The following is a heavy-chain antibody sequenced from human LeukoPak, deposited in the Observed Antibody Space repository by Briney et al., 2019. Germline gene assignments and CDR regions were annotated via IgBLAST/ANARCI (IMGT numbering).Heavy chain of an antibody. D-gene: IGHD3-10*01. V-gene: IGHV4-59*08. Sequence: SETLSLTCTVSGGSISSYYWNWIRQPPGKGLEWIGYIHYSGSTNYNPSLKSRVTISVDTSKNQFSLKLSSVTAADTAVYYCARYVVYGSGKYYFDYWGQGTLVTVSS. CDR1: GGSISSYY. J-gene: IGHJ4*02. CDR2: IHYSGST. CDR3: ARYVVYGSGKYYFDY.